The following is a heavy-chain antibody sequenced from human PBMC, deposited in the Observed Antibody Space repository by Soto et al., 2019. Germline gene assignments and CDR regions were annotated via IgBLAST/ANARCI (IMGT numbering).Heavy chain of an antibody. CDR1: GGSISSSSYY. V-gene: IGHV4-39*01. CDR3: ARHPGMVAATYYGMDV. D-gene: IGHD2-15*01. J-gene: IGHJ6*02. Sequence: SETLSLTCTVSGGSISSSSYYWGWIRQPPGKGLEWIGSIYYSGSTYYNPSLKSRVTISVDTSKNQFSLKLSSVTAADTALYYCARHPGMVAATYYGMDVWGQGTTVTVSS. CDR2: IYYSGST.